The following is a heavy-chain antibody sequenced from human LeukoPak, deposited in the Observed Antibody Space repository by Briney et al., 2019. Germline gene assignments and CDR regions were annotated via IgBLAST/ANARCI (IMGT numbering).Heavy chain of an antibody. Sequence: GGSLRLSCAASGFTFSSYSMNWVRQAPGKGLEWVSSISSSSSYIYYADSVKGRFTISRDNAKNSLYLQMNSLRAEDTAVYYCARDPTPPAWYYDILTGYSPYFDYWGQGTLVTVSS. CDR3: ARDPTPPAWYYDILTGYSPYFDY. CDR1: GFTFSSYS. J-gene: IGHJ4*02. D-gene: IGHD3-9*01. V-gene: IGHV3-21*01. CDR2: ISSSSSYI.